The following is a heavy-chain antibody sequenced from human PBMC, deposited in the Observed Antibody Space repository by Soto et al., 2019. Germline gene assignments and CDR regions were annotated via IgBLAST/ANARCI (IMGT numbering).Heavy chain of an antibody. D-gene: IGHD3-10*01. CDR3: ACEGRATLQFRFYM. J-gene: IGHJ3*02. Sequence: EGALRLSCAASGFSFSSSGIHWVRQVPGKGLEWVAVISYDGSKRYYADSVKGRFTISRDNSKNTVHLQMDSLRLEDTAGYYWACEGRATLQFRFYMWGQGTMVTVSS. CDR1: GFSFSSSG. CDR2: ISYDGSKR. V-gene: IGHV3-30*03.